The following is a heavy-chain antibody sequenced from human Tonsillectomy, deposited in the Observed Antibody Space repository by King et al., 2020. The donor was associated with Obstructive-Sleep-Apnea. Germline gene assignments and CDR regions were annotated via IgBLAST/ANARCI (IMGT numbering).Heavy chain of an antibody. CDR1: GFSLSNYW. V-gene: IGHV3-7*01. CDR3: AGDDTRAMNGWYDANDF. J-gene: IGHJ3*01. CDR2: IKDDGGQR. D-gene: IGHD6-19*01. Sequence: VQLVESGGGLVRPGGSLRLSCAASGFSLSNYWMTWVRQAPGKGLEWVANIKDDGGQRNYVDSVKGRFTISRDNAKNSLYLKMNSLRAGDTAVYYCAGDDTRAMNGWYDANDFGGQGKMVTVS.